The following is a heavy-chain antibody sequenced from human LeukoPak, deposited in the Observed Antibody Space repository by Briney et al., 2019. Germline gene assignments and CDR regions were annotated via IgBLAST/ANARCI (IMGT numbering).Heavy chain of an antibody. CDR1: GFTFSSYS. J-gene: IGHJ4*02. Sequence: GGSLRLSCAASGFTFSSYSMNWVRQAPGKGLEWISYISSASNTIYYADSVKGRFTISRDNSKNTLYLQMNSLRAEDTAVYYCAKHHDIVVVPAATGGSYFGYWGQGTLVTVSS. D-gene: IGHD2-2*01. CDR2: ISSASNTI. CDR3: AKHHDIVVVPAATGGSYFGY. V-gene: IGHV3-48*01.